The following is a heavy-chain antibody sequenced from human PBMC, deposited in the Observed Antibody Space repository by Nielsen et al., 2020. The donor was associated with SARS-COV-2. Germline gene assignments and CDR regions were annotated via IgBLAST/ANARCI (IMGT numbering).Heavy chain of an antibody. J-gene: IGHJ4*02. CDR2: INHSGST. CDR3: ARSDYGSGSYPLH. CDR1: GGSFSGYY. D-gene: IGHD3-10*01. Sequence: SETLSLTCAVYGGSFSGYYWSWIRQPPGKGLEWIGEINHSGSTNYNPSLKSRVTISVDTSKNQFSLKLSSVTAADTAVYYCARSDYGSGSYPLHWGQGTLVTVSS. V-gene: IGHV4-34*01.